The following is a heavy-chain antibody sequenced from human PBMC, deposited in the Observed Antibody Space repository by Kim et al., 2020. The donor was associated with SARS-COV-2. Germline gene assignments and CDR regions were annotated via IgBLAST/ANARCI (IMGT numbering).Heavy chain of an antibody. V-gene: IGHV4-59*13. CDR1: GGSISSYY. D-gene: IGHD6-13*01. CDR3: ARGEQQLYGIYYYYGMYV. J-gene: IGHJ6*02. Sequence: SETLSLTCTVSGGSISSYYWSWIRQPPGNGLEWIGYIYYSGSTNYNPSLKSRVTISVDTSKNQFSLKLSSVTAADTAVYYCARGEQQLYGIYYYYGMYVWGQGTTVTVAS. CDR2: IYYSGST.